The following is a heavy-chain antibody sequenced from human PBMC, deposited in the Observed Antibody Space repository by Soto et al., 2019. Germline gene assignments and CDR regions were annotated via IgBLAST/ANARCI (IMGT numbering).Heavy chain of an antibody. Sequence: DVQLVESGGGLVKPGGSPRLSCTASGFAFNTYSMNWVRQAPGKGLEWVSSINEDSTYIYYADSLRGRITISRDNAKDSLFLQMNSLRPDDTAVYYCVRDLGRYFRSGYMDLWGDGATVTVSS. J-gene: IGHJ6*03. V-gene: IGHV3-21*02. CDR2: INEDSTYI. CDR1: GFAFNTYS. CDR3: VRDLGRYFRSGYMDL. D-gene: IGHD3-9*01.